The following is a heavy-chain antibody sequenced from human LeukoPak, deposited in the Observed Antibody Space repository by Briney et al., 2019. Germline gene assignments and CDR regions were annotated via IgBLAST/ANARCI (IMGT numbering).Heavy chain of an antibody. CDR2: ISDTGRRT. CDR1: GFTFSDYA. D-gene: IGHD3-16*02. Sequence: PAGGSLTLSCAASGFTFSDYAMTWVRQAAGKGMGWVSSISDTGRRTYYTDSVKGRFTISRDDSKKAVYLEMSTLRVEDTAIYFCGRHDSFIPFWGQGTLVTVSS. J-gene: IGHJ4*02. V-gene: IGHV3-23*01. CDR3: GRHDSFIPF.